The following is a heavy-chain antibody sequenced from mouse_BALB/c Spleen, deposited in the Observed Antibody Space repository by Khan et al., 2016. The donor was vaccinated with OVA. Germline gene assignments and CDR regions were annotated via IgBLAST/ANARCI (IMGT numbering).Heavy chain of an antibody. V-gene: IGHV1S81*02. CDR1: GYTFTSYW. CDR2: INPSNGRT. D-gene: IGHD2-4*01. J-gene: IGHJ3*01. Sequence: QVQLQQPGAEVVKPGASVKLSCKASGYTFTSYWMLWVKQRPGQGLEWIGEINPSNGRTNYNEKFKSKATLTVDKSSNTAYMQLSSLTSEDSAVYCCARSTMITTEFVYWGQGTLVTVSA. CDR3: ARSTMITTEFVY.